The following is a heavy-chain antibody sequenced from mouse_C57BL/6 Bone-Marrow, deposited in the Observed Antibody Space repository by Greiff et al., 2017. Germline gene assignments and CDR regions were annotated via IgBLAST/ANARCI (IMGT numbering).Heavy chain of an antibody. J-gene: IGHJ2*01. V-gene: IGHV1-55*01. CDR2: IYTGSGST. CDR1: GYTFTSYW. CDR3: ARRGVTTGVATRCYFDY. Sequence: QVQLQQPGAELVKPGASVKMSCKASGYTFTSYWITWVKQRPGQGLEWIGDIYTGSGSTTYHDQFKSKATLTVDTSASTAYMQHSSLTAEDSAVYDCARRGVTTGVATRCYFDYWGQGTTLTVSS. D-gene: IGHD1-1*01.